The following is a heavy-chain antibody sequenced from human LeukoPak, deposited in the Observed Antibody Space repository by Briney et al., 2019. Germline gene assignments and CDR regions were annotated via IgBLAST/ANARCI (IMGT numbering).Heavy chain of an antibody. D-gene: IGHD5-18*01. J-gene: IGHJ2*01. CDR1: GFTSSSYA. V-gene: IGHV3-23*01. Sequence: GSLRLSCAASGFTSSSYAMSWVRQAPGKGLEWVSAIGGSGSTTYYADSVKGQFTISRDNSKDTLYLQMNSLRAEDTAVYYCAKDTASSWWYFDLWGRGTLVTVSS. CDR3: AKDTASSWWYFDL. CDR2: IGGSGSTT.